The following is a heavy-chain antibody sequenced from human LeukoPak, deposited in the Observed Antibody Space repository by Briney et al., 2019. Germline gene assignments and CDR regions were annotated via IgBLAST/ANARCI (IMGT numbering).Heavy chain of an antibody. V-gene: IGHV1-46*01. J-gene: IGHJ4*02. Sequence: ASVKVSCKASGYTFTSYYMHWVRQAPGQGLEWMGIINPSGGSTIYAQKFQGRVTMTEDTSTDTAYMELSSLRSEDTAVYYCATAYSSGWLACDYWGQGTLVTVSS. CDR1: GYTFTSYY. D-gene: IGHD6-19*01. CDR2: INPSGGST. CDR3: ATAYSSGWLACDY.